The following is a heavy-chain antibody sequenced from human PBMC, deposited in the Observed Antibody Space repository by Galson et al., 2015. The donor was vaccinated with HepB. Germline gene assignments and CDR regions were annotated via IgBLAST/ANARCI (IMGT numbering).Heavy chain of an antibody. J-gene: IGHJ3*02. Sequence: SLRLSCAASGFTFTNYAMSWVRQVPGKGLEWVSTISGNGGSTFYADSVKGRFTISRDNSKNTLSVQMNSLRAEDTAVYYCAKDIWFGESNDAFDIWGQGTMVTVSS. CDR3: AKDIWFGESNDAFDI. V-gene: IGHV3-23*01. D-gene: IGHD3-10*01. CDR2: ISGNGGST. CDR1: GFTFTNYA.